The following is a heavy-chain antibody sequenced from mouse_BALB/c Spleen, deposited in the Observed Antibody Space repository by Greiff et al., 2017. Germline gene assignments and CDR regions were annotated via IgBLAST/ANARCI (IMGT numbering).Heavy chain of an antibody. J-gene: IGHJ3*01. CDR3: TRDQGRWFAY. CDR2: ISSGGSYT. V-gene: IGHV5-6-4*01. CDR1: GFTFSSYT. Sequence: EVKVVESGGGLVKPGGSLKLSCAASGFTFSSYTMSWVRQTPEKRLEWVATISSGGSYTYYPDSVKGRFTISRDNAKNTLYLQMSSLKSEDTAMYYCTRDQGRWFAYWGQGTLVTVYA. D-gene: IGHD3-2*02.